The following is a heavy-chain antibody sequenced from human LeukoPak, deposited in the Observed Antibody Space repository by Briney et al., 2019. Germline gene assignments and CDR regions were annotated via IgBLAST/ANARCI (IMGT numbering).Heavy chain of an antibody. Sequence: SETLSLTCAVYGGSFSGYYWSWIRQPPGKGLEWIGEINHSGSTNYNPSLKSRVTISVDTSKNQFSLKLSSVTAADTAVYYCARAWLYDSSGYYYVDRLDYWGQGTLVTVSS. J-gene: IGHJ4*02. CDR2: INHSGST. D-gene: IGHD3-22*01. CDR1: GGSFSGYY. CDR3: ARAWLYDSSGYYYVDRLDY. V-gene: IGHV4-34*01.